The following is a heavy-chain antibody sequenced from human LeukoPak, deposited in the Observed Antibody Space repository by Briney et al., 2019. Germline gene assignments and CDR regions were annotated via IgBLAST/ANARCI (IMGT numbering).Heavy chain of an antibody. V-gene: IGHV3-21*01. CDR1: GFTFSSYS. D-gene: IGHD5-18*01. J-gene: IGHJ4*02. CDR3: ARDSVPYSYGHADY. Sequence: GESLRLSCAASGFTFSSYSMNWVRQAPGKGLEWVSSISSSSSYIYYADSVKGRFTISRDNAKNSLYLQMNSLRAEDTAVYYCARDSVPYSYGHADYWGQGTPVTVSS. CDR2: ISSSSSYI.